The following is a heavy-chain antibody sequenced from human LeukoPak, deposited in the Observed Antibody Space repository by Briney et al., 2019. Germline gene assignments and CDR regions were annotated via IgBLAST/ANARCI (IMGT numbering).Heavy chain of an antibody. CDR1: GGSFSGYY. V-gene: IGHV4-34*01. Sequence: PSETLSLTCAVYGGSFSGYYWSWIRQPPGKGLEWIGEINHSGSTNYNPSLKSRVTISVDTSKNQFSLKLSSVTAADTAVYYCARGKVVVVPAAIFLVVHGQGWFDPWGQGTLVTVSS. CDR2: INHSGST. CDR3: ARGKVVVVPAAIFLVVHGQGWFDP. D-gene: IGHD2-2*01. J-gene: IGHJ5*02.